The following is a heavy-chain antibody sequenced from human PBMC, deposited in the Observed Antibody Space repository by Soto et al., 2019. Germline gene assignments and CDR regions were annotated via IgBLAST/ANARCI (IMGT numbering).Heavy chain of an antibody. CDR2: ISTTSTYI. J-gene: IGHJ6*02. V-gene: IGHV3-21*01. D-gene: IGHD3-10*02. Sequence: GGSLRLSCAASGFTFSGDSMNWVRQAPGKGLEWVASISTTSTYIYYADSVKGRFTISRDNAKNSLHLQMNSLRAEDTAVYYCVRDYVMDVWGQGPTVTVYS. CDR1: GFTFSGDS. CDR3: VRDYVMDV.